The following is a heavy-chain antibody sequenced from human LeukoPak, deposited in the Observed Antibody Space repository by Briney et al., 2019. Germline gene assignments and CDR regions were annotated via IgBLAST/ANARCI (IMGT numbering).Heavy chain of an antibody. CDR3: ARVKTGNWLSRGYYYMDV. D-gene: IGHD1-1*01. Sequence: PGGSLRLSCAASGFNFTRYNMNWVRQAPGKGLEHISYISSISRTIDNADSVKGRFTISRDNAKNSLFLQMNSLRAEDTAVYYCARVKTGNWLSRGYYYMDVWGKGTTVTVSS. CDR1: GFNFTRYN. CDR2: ISSISRTI. V-gene: IGHV3-48*01. J-gene: IGHJ6*03.